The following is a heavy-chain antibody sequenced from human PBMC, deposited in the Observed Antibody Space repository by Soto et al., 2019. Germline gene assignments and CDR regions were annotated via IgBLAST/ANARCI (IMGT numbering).Heavy chain of an antibody. CDR3: ARHDGPYSGTCDF. J-gene: IGHJ4*02. CDR1: GGSISTSGYY. Sequence: SETLSLTCTVSGGSISTSGYYWGWIRQPPGKGLEWIGTIYYTASTFYNPSLRSPVTISVDTSKNHLSLQLSAVTAADTGVYYCARHDGPYSGTCDFWGQGTLVTVSS. V-gene: IGHV4-39*01. CDR2: IYYTAST. D-gene: IGHD1-26*01.